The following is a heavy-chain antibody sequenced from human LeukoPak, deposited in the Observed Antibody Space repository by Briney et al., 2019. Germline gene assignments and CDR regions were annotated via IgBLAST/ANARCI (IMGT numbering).Heavy chain of an antibody. D-gene: IGHD5-24*01. CDR2: INPNSGGT. V-gene: IGHV1-2*02. J-gene: IGHJ4*02. CDR3: ARSGGRDGYNLRY. Sequence: GASVKVSCKASGYTFTGYYMHWVRQAPGQGLEWMGWINPNSGGTNYAQKFQGRVTMTRDTSISTAYMELSRLRSDDTAVYYCARSGGRDGYNLRYWGQGTLVTVSS. CDR1: GYTFTGYY.